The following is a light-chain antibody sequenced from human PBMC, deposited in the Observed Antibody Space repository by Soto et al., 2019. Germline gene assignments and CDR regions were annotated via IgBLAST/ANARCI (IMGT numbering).Light chain of an antibody. Sequence: DIQLTQSPSILSASVGDRVTVTCRASQGISSSLAWYQQRPGKAPKLLIYAASTLQTGVPSRFSGSGSGTEFTLTNSSLQPEDVATYYCQHLNSYPPFGPGTKVDIK. CDR1: QGISSS. CDR3: QHLNSYPP. V-gene: IGKV1-9*01. CDR2: AAS. J-gene: IGKJ3*01.